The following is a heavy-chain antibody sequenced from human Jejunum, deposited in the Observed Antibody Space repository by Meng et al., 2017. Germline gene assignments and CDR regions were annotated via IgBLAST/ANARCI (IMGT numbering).Heavy chain of an antibody. Sequence: QVPRPAGGHGVWEPSGCVSLTCAVYGWPFSVFFLNWKRRTTGKWLEWFGEIKHSGGTSYNPSRRSRVTMLVHMSKNQFSLKLNFVTAADTAVYYCVIGRENSDTSGAQYFQHWGQGTLVTVSS. CDR1: GWPFSVFF. J-gene: IGHJ1*01. CDR3: VIGRENSDTSGAQYFQH. V-gene: IGHV4-34*01. D-gene: IGHD3-22*01. CDR2: IKHSGGT.